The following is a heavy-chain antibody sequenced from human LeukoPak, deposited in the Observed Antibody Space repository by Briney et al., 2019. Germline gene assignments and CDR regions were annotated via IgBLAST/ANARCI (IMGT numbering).Heavy chain of an antibody. CDR2: INHSGST. D-gene: IGHD3-10*01. CDR1: GGSFSGYY. J-gene: IGHJ6*03. CDR3: ARGPSITMVRGGQWYYYMDV. V-gene: IGHV4-34*01. Sequence: SETLSLTCAVYGGSFSGYYWSWIRQPPGKGLEWIGEINHSGSTNYNPSLKSRVTISVDTSKNQFSLKLSSVTAADTAVYYCARGPSITMVRGGQWYYYMDVWGKGITVTISS.